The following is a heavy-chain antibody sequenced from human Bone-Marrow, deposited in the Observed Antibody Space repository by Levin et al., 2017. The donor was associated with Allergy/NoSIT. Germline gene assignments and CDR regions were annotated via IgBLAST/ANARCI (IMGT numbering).Heavy chain of an antibody. CDR2: INHAGST. J-gene: IGHJ3*02. Sequence: SETLSLTCAVSGGSLSTYYWSWIRQTPGKGLEWLGEINHAGSTNYRPSLRGRLTLSVDTSKGTVSLRLTSISAADTAMYYCARSTASDEDAYEIWGQGTMVIVS. CDR1: GGSLSTYY. V-gene: IGHV4-34*01. CDR3: ARSTASDEDAYEI. D-gene: IGHD5-18*01.